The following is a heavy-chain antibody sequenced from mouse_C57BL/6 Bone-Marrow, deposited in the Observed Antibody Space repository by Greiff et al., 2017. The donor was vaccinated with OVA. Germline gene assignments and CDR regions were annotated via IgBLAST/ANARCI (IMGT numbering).Heavy chain of an antibody. Sequence: DVHLLESGEGLVKPGGSLKLSCAASGFTFSRYAMPWVRQTPEQRLEWVAYISSGSDYIYYAATVKGRFTISRDNARNTLYLQMSSLKSEDTAMYYCTSGYNAMDYWGQGTSVTVSS. CDR3: TSGYNAMDY. V-gene: IGHV5-9-1*02. J-gene: IGHJ4*01. CDR1: GFTFSRYA. CDR2: ISSGSDYI.